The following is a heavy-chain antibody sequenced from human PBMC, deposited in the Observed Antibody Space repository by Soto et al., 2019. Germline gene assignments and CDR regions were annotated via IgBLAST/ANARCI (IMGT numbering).Heavy chain of an antibody. J-gene: IGHJ4*02. CDR2: ISSNGGST. CDR1: GFTFSSYA. CDR3: VKMGSSGYSFDY. V-gene: IGHV3-64D*06. Sequence: GGSLRLSCAASGFTFSSYAMHWVRQAPGKGLEYVSGISSNGGSTHYADSVKGRFTISRDNSKNTLYLQMSSLRAEDTAVYYCVKMGSSGYSFDYWGQGTLVTVSS. D-gene: IGHD3-22*01.